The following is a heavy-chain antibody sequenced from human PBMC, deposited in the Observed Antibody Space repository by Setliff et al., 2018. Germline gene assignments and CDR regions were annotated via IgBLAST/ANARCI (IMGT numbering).Heavy chain of an antibody. CDR1: GFSSSGYN. J-gene: IGHJ4*02. CDR3: ASGKMWLPAGEY. V-gene: IGHV3-21*01. D-gene: IGHD3-10*01. Sequence: PGGSLRLSCAASGFSSSGYNMHWVRQAPGKGLEWVSSISASMTYIKYVASVEGRFTVSRDNAKNSLFLQMNSLTVDDSAVYYCASGKMWLPAGEYWGQGIQVTVSS. CDR2: ISASMTYI.